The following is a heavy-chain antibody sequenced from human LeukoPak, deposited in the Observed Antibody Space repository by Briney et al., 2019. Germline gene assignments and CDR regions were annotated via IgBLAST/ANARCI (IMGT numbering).Heavy chain of an antibody. CDR2: IRAGGENT. CDR3: VKPKYIAVAGTPFDY. CDR1: GFTFSNYD. D-gene: IGHD6-19*01. J-gene: IGHJ4*02. V-gene: IGHV3-23*01. Sequence: GGSLRLSCAASGFTFSNYDMNWVRQAPGKGLDWVSAIRAGGENTFYADSAKGRFTISRDNSKNTVYLQMNSLRAEGTAVYYCVKPKYIAVAGTPFDYWGQGTLVTVSS.